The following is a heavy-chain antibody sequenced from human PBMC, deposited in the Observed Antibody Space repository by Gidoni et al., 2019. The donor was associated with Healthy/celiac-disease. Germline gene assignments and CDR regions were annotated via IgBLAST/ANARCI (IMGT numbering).Heavy chain of an antibody. CDR3: ARLILRQGYFDY. V-gene: IGHV4-39*01. J-gene: IGHJ4*02. CDR2: IYYSGST. CDR1: VGSISSSSYY. Sequence: QLQLQESGPGLVKPSETLSLTCTVSVGSISSSSYYWGWIRQPPGKGLEWIGSIYYSGSTYYNPSLKSRVTISVDTSKNQFSLKLSSVTAADTAVYYCARLILRQGYFDYWGQGTLVTVSS.